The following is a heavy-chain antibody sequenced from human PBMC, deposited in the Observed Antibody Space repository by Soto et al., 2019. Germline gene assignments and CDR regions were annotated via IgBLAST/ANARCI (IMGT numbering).Heavy chain of an antibody. D-gene: IGHD2-2*01. CDR3: AGRCDSTSCLAHFDY. CDR2: IIPIFGTA. CDR1: GGTFNNYV. Sequence: SVKVSCKASGGTFNNYVINWVRQAPGQGLEWMGGIIPIFGTANYAQKFQGRVTITADKSTSTAYMELNSPRSEDTAVYYCAGRCDSTSCLAHFDYWGQGTLVTVSS. J-gene: IGHJ4*02. V-gene: IGHV1-69*06.